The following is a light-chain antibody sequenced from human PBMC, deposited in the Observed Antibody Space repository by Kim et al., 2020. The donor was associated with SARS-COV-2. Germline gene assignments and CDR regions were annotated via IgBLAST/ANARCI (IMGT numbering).Light chain of an antibody. CDR2: KAS. CDR1: QSISSW. CDR3: QQYNSYWT. V-gene: IGKV1-5*03. Sequence: SASVGDRATITCRASQSISSWLDWYQQKPGKAPKLLIYKASSLESGVPSRFSGSGSGTEFTLTISSLQPDDFATYYCQQYNSYWTFGQGTKVDIK. J-gene: IGKJ1*01.